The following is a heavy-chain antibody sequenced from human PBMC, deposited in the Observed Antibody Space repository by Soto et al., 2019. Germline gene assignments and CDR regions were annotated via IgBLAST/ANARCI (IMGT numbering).Heavy chain of an antibody. CDR3: ARFDYGDLYYYGMDV. CDR2: ISAYNGNT. D-gene: IGHD4-17*01. CDR1: GYTFTSYG. Sequence: GASVKVSCKASGYTFTSYGISWVRQAPGQGLEWMGWISAYNGNTNYAQKLQGRVTMTTDTSTSTAYMELRSLRSDDTAVYYCARFDYGDLYYYGMDVWGQGTTVTVSS. V-gene: IGHV1-18*04. J-gene: IGHJ6*02.